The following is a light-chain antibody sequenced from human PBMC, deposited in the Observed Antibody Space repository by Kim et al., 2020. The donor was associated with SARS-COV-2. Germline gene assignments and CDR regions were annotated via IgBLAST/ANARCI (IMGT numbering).Light chain of an antibody. CDR1: QSLSKNY. Sequence: EIVLRQSPDTLSLSPGEGATLSCRASQSLSKNYLAWYQQKPGQAPRVLIYGASNRATGIPDRFSGSGSGTDFTLTISRLEPDDFAVYYCQQYVSSVLTFGGGTKVDIK. J-gene: IGKJ4*01. CDR3: QQYVSSVLT. CDR2: GAS. V-gene: IGKV3-20*01.